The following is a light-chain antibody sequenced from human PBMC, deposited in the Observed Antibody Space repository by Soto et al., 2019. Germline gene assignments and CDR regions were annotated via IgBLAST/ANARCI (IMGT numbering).Light chain of an antibody. V-gene: IGLV2-14*03. CDR3: SSYSSTTTPDV. CDR1: GSDVGGSKF. CDR2: DAS. J-gene: IGLJ2*01. Sequence: QSVLTQPASVSGSPGQSITISCTGTGSDVGGSKFVSWYQQHPDKAPKLLIYDASNRPSGVSYRFSGSKSGSTASLTISGLQAEDEADYYCSSYSSTTTPDVFGGGTQLTVL.